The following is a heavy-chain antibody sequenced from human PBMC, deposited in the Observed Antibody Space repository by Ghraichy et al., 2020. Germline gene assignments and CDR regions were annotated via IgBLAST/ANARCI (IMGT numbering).Heavy chain of an antibody. CDR1: GGSISSYY. CDR3: ARDVCGVDCYSFFDY. Sequence: SETLSLTCTVSGGSISSYYWSWIRQPPGKGLEWIGNIYYSGSTNYNPSLKSRVTISVDTSKNQFSLKLSSVTAADTAVYYCARDVCGVDCYSFFDYWGQGTLVTVSS. V-gene: IGHV4-59*01. J-gene: IGHJ4*02. CDR2: IYYSGST. D-gene: IGHD2-21*02.